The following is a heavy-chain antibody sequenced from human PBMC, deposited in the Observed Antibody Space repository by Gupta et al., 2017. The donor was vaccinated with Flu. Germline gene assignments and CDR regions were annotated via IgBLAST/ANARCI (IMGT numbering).Heavy chain of an antibody. D-gene: IGHD1-1*01. CDR3: AKGTSTYNIYSYDHGMDV. Sequence: MHGVRQAPGKGLEWGAAGSYEGRNKDYVDDVQGRFRISRENSKNKRYLQMNSLRAEDTAIYYWAKGTSTYNIYSYDHGMDVGGHGTTVSVSS. V-gene: IGHV3-30*18. J-gene: IGHJ6*02. CDR2: GSYEGRNK.